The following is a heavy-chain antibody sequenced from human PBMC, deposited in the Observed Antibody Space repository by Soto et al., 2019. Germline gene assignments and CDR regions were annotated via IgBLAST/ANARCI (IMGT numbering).Heavy chain of an antibody. CDR1: GFSLSNARMG. CDR3: QRVSSNGNCLAP. CDR2: IFSNDEK. V-gene: IGHV2-26*01. D-gene: IGHD4-4*01. Sequence: QVTLKESGPVLVKPTETLTLTCTVSGFSLSNARMGVSWIRQPPGKALEWLAHIFSNDEKSYSTSLKSRLTTPKNPSKGRGALPRPTMDPVDTPHYYLQRVSSNGNCLAPWARETRFTVPS. J-gene: IGHJ5*02.